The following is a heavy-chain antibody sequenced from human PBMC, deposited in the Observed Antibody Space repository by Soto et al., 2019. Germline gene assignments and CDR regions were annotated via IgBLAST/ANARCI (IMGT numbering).Heavy chain of an antibody. V-gene: IGHV4-39*01. CDR3: ARLSTYGDYYYYYGMDV. D-gene: IGHD4-17*01. CDR2: IYYSGST. CDR1: GGSISSSSYY. Sequence: SETLSLTCTVSGGSISSSSYYWGWIRQPPGKGLEWIGSIYYSGSTYYNPSLKSRVTISVDTSKNQFSLKLSSVTAADTAVYYCARLSTYGDYYYYYGMDVWGLGTTVTVSS. J-gene: IGHJ6*02.